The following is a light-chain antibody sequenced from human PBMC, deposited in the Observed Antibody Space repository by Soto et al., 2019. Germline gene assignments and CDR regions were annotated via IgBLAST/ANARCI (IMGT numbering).Light chain of an antibody. J-gene: IGLJ2*01. Sequence: QSVLTQPPSASGTPGQRVTISCSGSSSNIGSNAVNWYQQLPGTAPKLLIYHVVQRPSGVPDRFSGSKSGTTASLIISGLQAEDEADYFCCSYADGQTVAFGGGTKLTVL. CDR3: CSYADGQTVA. V-gene: IGLV1-44*01. CDR1: SSNIGSNA. CDR2: HVV.